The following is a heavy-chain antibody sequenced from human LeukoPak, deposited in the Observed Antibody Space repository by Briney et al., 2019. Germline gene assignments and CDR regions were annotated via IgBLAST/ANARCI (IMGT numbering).Heavy chain of an antibody. CDR1: GGSISSSSYY. CDR3: ATGGQIVVVPAATQDY. CDR2: IYYSGST. Sequence: SETLSLNCTVSGGSISSSSYYWGWIRQPPGKGLEWIGSIYYSGSTYYNPSLKSRVTISVDTSKNQFSLKLSSVTAADTAVYYCATGGQIVVVPAATQDYWGQGTLVTVSS. J-gene: IGHJ4*02. D-gene: IGHD2-2*01. V-gene: IGHV4-39*01.